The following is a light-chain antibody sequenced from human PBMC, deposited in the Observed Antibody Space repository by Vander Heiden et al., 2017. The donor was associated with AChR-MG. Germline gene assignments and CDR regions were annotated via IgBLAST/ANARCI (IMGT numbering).Light chain of an antibody. CDR1: QSVSSY. J-gene: IGKJ4*01. CDR3: QQRSNWLT. V-gene: IGKV3-11*01. CDR2: DAS. Sequence: EIVLTQSPATLSLSPGERATLSRRASQSVSSYLAWYQQKPGQAPRLLIYDASNRATSIPARFSGSGSGTDFTLTISSLEPEDFAVYYCQQRSNWLTFGGGTKVEIK.